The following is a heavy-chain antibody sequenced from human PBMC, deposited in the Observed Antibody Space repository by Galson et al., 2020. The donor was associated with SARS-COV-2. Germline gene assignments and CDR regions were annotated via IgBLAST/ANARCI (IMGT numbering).Heavy chain of an antibody. J-gene: IGHJ6*02. Sequence: ASVKVSCKASGYTFTSYYMHWVRQAPCQGLEWMGIINPSGGSTSYAQKFQGRVTITRDTSTSTVYMELSSLRSEDTAVYYCARDLTVTTNYYYYYGMDVWGQGTTVTVSS. D-gene: IGHD4-17*01. CDR3: ARDLTVTTNYYYYYGMDV. CDR1: GYTFTSYY. V-gene: IGHV1-46*01. CDR2: INPSGGST.